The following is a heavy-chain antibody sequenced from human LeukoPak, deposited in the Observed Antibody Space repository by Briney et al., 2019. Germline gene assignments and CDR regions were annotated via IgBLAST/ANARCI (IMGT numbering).Heavy chain of an antibody. J-gene: IGHJ4*02. V-gene: IGHV1-18*01. CDR3: ARDRTIVGAPKVVFGY. CDR2: ISAYNGNT. D-gene: IGHD1-26*01. Sequence: ALVKVSCKVSGYTFTSYGISWVRQAPGQGLEWMGRISAYNGNTNYAQKLQGRVTMTTDTSTSTAYMELRSLRSDDTAVYYCARDRTIVGAPKVVFGYWGQGTLVTVSS. CDR1: GYTFTSYG.